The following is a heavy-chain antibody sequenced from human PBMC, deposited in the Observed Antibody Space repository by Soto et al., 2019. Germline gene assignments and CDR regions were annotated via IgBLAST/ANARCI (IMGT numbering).Heavy chain of an antibody. D-gene: IGHD3-10*01. Sequence: LSETLSLTCAVYGGSFSGYYWSWIRQPPGKGLEWIGEINHSGSTNYNPSLKSRVTISVDTSKNQFSLKLSSVTAADTAVYYCARRIRVDFDYWGQGTLVTVSS. CDR3: ARRIRVDFDY. CDR1: GGSFSGYY. V-gene: IGHV4-34*01. J-gene: IGHJ4*02. CDR2: INHSGST.